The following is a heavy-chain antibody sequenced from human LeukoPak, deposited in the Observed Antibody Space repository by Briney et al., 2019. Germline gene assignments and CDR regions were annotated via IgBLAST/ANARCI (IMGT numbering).Heavy chain of an antibody. Sequence: SETLSLTCAVYGGSFSGYYWSWIRQPPGKGLEWIGEINHSGSTNYNPSLKSRVTISVDTSKNQFSLKLSSVTAADTAVYYCARGGRDYVWGSYRYTLLFDYWGQGTLVTVSS. CDR1: GGSFSGYY. D-gene: IGHD3-16*02. V-gene: IGHV4-34*01. J-gene: IGHJ4*02. CDR3: ARGGRDYVWGSYRYTLLFDY. CDR2: INHSGST.